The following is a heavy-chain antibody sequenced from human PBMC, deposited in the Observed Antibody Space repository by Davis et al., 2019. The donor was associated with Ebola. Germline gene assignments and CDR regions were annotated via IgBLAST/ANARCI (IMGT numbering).Heavy chain of an antibody. Sequence: MPSETLSLTCTVSGGSISSYYWSWIRQPPGKGLEWIGYIYYSGSTNYNPSLKSRVTISVDTSKNQFSLKLRSVTAADTAVYYCARHGGGSGYDYWGQGTLVTVSS. V-gene: IGHV4-59*08. CDR3: ARHGGGSGYDY. J-gene: IGHJ4*02. CDR2: IYYSGST. D-gene: IGHD5-12*01. CDR1: GGSISSYY.